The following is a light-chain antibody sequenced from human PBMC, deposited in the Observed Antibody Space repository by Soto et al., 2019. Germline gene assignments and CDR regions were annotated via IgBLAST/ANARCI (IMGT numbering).Light chain of an antibody. CDR2: DAS. V-gene: IGKV1-5*01. J-gene: IGKJ1*01. CDR3: QQYYSYPWT. Sequence: DIQMTQSPSTLSAFVGDRVTITCRASQSISSWLAWYQQKPGKAPKVLIYDASSLESGVPARFSGSGSGTEFTLTISSLQPDDFATYYCQQYYSYPWTFGQGTKVDIK. CDR1: QSISSW.